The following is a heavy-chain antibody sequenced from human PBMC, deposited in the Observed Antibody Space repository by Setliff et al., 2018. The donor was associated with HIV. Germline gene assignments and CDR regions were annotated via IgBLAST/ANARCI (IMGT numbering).Heavy chain of an antibody. CDR1: GDTSNSYA. Sequence: GASVKVSCKASGDTSNSYAIRWVRQAPGQGPEWMGGIIPIFGSPQYAPQFRGRAIITADESSRTAYMELTSLKSEDSAVYYCASASGDYEPYQYWGQGTLVTVSS. V-gene: IGHV1-69*13. D-gene: IGHD4-17*01. J-gene: IGHJ1*01. CDR3: ASASGDYEPYQY. CDR2: IIPIFGSP.